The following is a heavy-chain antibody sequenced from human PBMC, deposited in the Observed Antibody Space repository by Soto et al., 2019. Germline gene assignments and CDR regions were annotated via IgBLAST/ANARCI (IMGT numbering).Heavy chain of an antibody. D-gene: IGHD3-9*01. CDR1: GGSVSGYY. J-gene: IGHJ4*02. V-gene: IGHV4-34*01. CDR2: INHSGST. CDR3: ARVFIGILTGYDRDYYFDY. Sequence: SETLSLTCAVYGGSVSGYYWSWIRQPPGKGLEWIGEINHSGSTNYNPSLKSRVTISVDTSKNQFSLKLSSVTAADTAVYYCARVFIGILTGYDRDYYFDYWGQGTLVTVSS.